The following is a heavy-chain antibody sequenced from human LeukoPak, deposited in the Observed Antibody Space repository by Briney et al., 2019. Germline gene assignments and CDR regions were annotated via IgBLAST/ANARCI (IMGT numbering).Heavy chain of an antibody. D-gene: IGHD3-9*01. CDR1: GGSISTYY. Sequence: SETLSLTCTVSGGSISTYYWSWIRQPPGKGLEWIGYIYYSGSTNYNPSLKSRVTISVDTSKNQFSLKVSFVTATDTAVYYCAAESRVLRYSPFPGMDVWGQGTTVTVSS. V-gene: IGHV4-59*01. J-gene: IGHJ6*02. CDR3: AAESRVLRYSPFPGMDV. CDR2: IYYSGST.